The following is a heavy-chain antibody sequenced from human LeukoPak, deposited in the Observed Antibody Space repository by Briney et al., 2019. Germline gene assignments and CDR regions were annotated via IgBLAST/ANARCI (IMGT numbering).Heavy chain of an antibody. J-gene: IGHJ4*02. D-gene: IGHD5-12*01. CDR2: ISSSSSYI. CDR3: ARLRRSGYDYLYYFDY. V-gene: IGHV3-21*01. Sequence: GGSLRLSCAASGFTFSSYSMNWVRQAPGKGLEWVSSISSSSSYIYYADSVKGRFTISRDNAKNSLYLQMNSLRAEDTAVYYCARLRRSGYDYLYYFDYWGQGTLVTVSS. CDR1: GFTFSSYS.